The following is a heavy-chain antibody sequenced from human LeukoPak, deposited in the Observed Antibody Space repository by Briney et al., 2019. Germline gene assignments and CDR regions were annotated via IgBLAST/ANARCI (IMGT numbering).Heavy chain of an antibody. CDR2: INPNSGGT. J-gene: IGHJ4*02. V-gene: IGHV1-2*02. CDR1: GYTFTGYY. CDR3: ARVPRFYYDSSHFDY. Sequence: ASVKVSCKASGYTFTGYYMHWVRQAPGQGLEWMGWINPNSGGTNYAQKFQGRVTMTRDTSISTAYMELSRLRSDDTAVYYCARVPRFYYDSSHFDYWGQGTLVTVSS. D-gene: IGHD3-22*01.